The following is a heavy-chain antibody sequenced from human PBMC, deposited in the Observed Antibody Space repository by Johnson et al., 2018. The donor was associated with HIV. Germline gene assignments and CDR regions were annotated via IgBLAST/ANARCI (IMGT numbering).Heavy chain of an antibody. J-gene: IGHJ3*01. CDR2: ITSTGITV. V-gene: IGHV3-48*04. Sequence: VQLVESGGGVVQPGRSLRLSCAASGFTFSSYGMHWVRQAPGKGLEWVSYITSTGITVYYAASVKGRFTISRDNAKNSVYLQMTSLEAEDTAVYYCARAPEVRGVDAFDVWGQGTVVTVSS. CDR1: GFTFSSYG. CDR3: ARAPEVRGVDAFDV. D-gene: IGHD3-10*01.